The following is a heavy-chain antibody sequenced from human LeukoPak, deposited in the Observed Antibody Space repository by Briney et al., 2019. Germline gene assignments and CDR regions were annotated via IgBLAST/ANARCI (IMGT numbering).Heavy chain of an antibody. V-gene: IGHV4-59*01. Sequence: KTSETLSLTCAVYGGSFSGYYWSWIRQPPGKGLEWIGYIYYSGSTNYNPSLKSRVTISVDTSKNQFSLKLSSVTAADTAVYYCARERLVLSFYYGMDVWGQGTTATVSS. D-gene: IGHD6-6*01. CDR2: IYYSGST. CDR1: GGSFSGYY. J-gene: IGHJ6*02. CDR3: ARERLVLSFYYGMDV.